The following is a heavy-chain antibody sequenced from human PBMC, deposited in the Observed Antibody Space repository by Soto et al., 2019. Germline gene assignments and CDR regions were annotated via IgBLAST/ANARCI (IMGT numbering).Heavy chain of an antibody. CDR1: GGSFSGYY. Sequence: SETLSLSCAVYGGSFSGYYWSWIRQPPGKGREWIGEINHSGSTTYNPSLKSRVTISVDTSKNQFSLKLSSVTAADTAVYYCAGVVATIRRYYYYYGQDVWGQGTTDTVSS. J-gene: IGHJ6*02. V-gene: IGHV4-34*01. CDR2: INHSGST. D-gene: IGHD5-12*01. CDR3: AGVVATIRRYYYYYGQDV.